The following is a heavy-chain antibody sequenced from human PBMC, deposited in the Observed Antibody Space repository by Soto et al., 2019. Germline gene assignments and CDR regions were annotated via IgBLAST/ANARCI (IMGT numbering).Heavy chain of an antibody. V-gene: IGHV3-30*03. CDR1: GFTFSSYS. CDR3: ARDRGVAVAGTDAFDI. Sequence: GGSLRLSCAASGFTFSSYSMNWVRQAPGKGLEWVAVISSDGSKKYYADSVKGRFTISRDNSKNTLYLQMNSLRSEDTAVYYCARDRGVAVAGTDAFDIWGQGTMVTVSS. J-gene: IGHJ3*02. D-gene: IGHD6-19*01. CDR2: ISSDGSKK.